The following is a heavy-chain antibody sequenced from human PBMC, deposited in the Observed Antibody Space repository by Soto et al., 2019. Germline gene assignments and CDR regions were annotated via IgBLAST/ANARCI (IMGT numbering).Heavy chain of an antibody. J-gene: IGHJ4*02. Sequence: GGSLRLSCAASGFTVSSNYMSWVRQAPGKGLEWVSVIYSGGSTYYADSVKGRFTISRDNSKNTLYLQMNSLRAEDTAVYYCARNYYDSGGVFDYWGQGTLVIVSS. CDR1: GFTVSSNY. CDR3: ARNYYDSGGVFDY. D-gene: IGHD3-22*01. V-gene: IGHV3-53*01. CDR2: IYSGGST.